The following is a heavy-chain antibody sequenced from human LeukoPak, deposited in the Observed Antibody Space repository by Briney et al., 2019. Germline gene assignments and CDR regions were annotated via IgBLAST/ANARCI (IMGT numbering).Heavy chain of an antibody. J-gene: IGHJ5*02. CDR3: AKDRSVGPPNWFDP. Sequence: GGSLRLSCAASGFSFSSYGMHWVRQAPGKGLEWVAFIRYDGSNKYYADSVKGRFTISRDNSKNTLYLQMNSLRAEDTAVYYCAKDRSVGPPNWFDPWGQGTLVTVSS. CDR2: IRYDGSNK. D-gene: IGHD3-10*01. CDR1: GFSFSSYG. V-gene: IGHV3-30*02.